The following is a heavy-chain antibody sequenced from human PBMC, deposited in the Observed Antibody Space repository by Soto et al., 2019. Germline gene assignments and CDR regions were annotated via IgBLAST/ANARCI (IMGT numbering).Heavy chain of an antibody. CDR1: GGSISAYY. CDR3: ARDLWGYCGTDCYPLDV. V-gene: IGHV4-59*01. CDR2: MYNTGST. J-gene: IGHJ6*02. D-gene: IGHD2-21*02. Sequence: SETLSLTCTVSGGSISAYYWSWIRQPPGKGLEWIGYMYNTGSTVYNPSFKSRVTISVDTSKNQFSLKLNSVTAADTAVYYCARDLWGYCGTDCYPLDVWGQGTEVTVSS.